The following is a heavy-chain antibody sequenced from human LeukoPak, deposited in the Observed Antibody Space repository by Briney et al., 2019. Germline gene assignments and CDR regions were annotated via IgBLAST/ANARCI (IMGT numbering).Heavy chain of an antibody. D-gene: IGHD4-17*01. J-gene: IGHJ4*02. CDR3: ARATAYGDYMFGFDY. CDR1: GFTLSSYS. CDR2: ISTGSRYI. V-gene: IGHV3-21*01. Sequence: GGSLRLSCAVSGFTLSSYSMNWVRQAPGKGLEWVSYISTGSRYIYYADSVKGRFTMSRDNAKNSLFLQMNSLRPEDTAVYYCARATAYGDYMFGFDYWGQGSLVTVSS.